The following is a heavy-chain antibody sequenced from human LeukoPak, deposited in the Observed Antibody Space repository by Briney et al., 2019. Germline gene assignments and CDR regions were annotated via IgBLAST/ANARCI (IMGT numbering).Heavy chain of an antibody. CDR1: GFTLSSYS. CDR2: ISSSSSYI. CDR3: ARHSIQLWSMYYFDY. Sequence: GGSLRLSCAASGFTLSSYSMNWVRQAPGKGLEWVSSISSSSSYIYYADSVQGRFTISRDNAKNSLYLQMNSLRVEDTAVYYCARHSIQLWSMYYFDYWGQGTLVTVSS. J-gene: IGHJ4*02. V-gene: IGHV3-21*01. D-gene: IGHD5-18*01.